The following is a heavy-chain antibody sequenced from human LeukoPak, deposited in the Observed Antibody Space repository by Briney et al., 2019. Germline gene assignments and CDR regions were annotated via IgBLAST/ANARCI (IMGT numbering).Heavy chain of an antibody. Sequence: GGSLRLSCAASGFTFSSYSMTWVRQAPGKGLEWVSSISSSSSYIYYADSVKGRFTISRDNAKNSLYLQMNSLRAEDTAVYYCARDQPAAYCSGGSWCASDIWGQGTMVTVSS. D-gene: IGHD2-15*01. CDR2: ISSSSSYI. CDR1: GFTFSSYS. J-gene: IGHJ3*02. V-gene: IGHV3-21*01. CDR3: ARDQPAAYCSGGSWCASDI.